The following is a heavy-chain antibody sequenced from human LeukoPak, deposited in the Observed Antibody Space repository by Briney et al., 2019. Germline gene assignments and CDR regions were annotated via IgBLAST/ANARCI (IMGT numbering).Heavy chain of an antibody. Sequence: GASVKVSCKASGGTFSSYAISWMRQAPGQGLEWMGGIIPIFGTANYAQKFQGRVTITADESTSTAYMELSSLRSEDTAVYYCARAQYGGSPFDYWGQGTLVTVSS. V-gene: IGHV1-69*13. J-gene: IGHJ4*02. CDR2: IIPIFGTA. D-gene: IGHD3-16*01. CDR1: GGTFSSYA. CDR3: ARAQYGGSPFDY.